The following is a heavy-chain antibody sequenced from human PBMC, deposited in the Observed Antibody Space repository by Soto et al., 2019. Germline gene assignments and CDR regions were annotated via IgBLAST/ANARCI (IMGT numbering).Heavy chain of an antibody. CDR3: ARSITIFGVVIFFPPHFDY. D-gene: IGHD3-3*01. Sequence: GASVKVSCKASGYTFTSYAMHWVRQAPGQRLEWMGWINAGNGNTKYSQKFQGRVTITRDTSASTAYMELSSLRSEDTAVYYCARSITIFGVVIFFPPHFDYWGQGTLVTVSS. J-gene: IGHJ4*02. CDR1: GYTFTSYA. CDR2: INAGNGNT. V-gene: IGHV1-3*01.